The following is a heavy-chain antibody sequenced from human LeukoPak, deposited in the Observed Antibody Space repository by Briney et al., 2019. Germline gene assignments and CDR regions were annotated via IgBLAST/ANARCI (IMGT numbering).Heavy chain of an antibody. CDR2: MNPNSGRT. J-gene: IGHJ4*02. Sequence: RWASVKVSCKASGYTFTSYDINWVRQATGQGLEWMGWMNPNSGRTGYAQNFQGRITITRNTSISTAYMELSSLRSEDTAVYYCTRETSSRYFDYWGQGTLVTVSS. CDR3: TRETSSRYFDY. CDR1: GYTFTSYD. V-gene: IGHV1-8*03.